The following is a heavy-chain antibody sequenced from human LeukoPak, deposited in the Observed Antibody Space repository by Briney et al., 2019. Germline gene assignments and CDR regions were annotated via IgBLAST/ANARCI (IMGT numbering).Heavy chain of an antibody. Sequence: SVKVSCKASGGTFSSYAISWVRQAPGQGLEWMGGIIPIFGTANYAQKFQGRVTITADESTSTAYMELSSLRSEDTAVYYCASDGWELSDAFDIWGQGTMVTVSS. D-gene: IGHD1-26*01. CDR3: ASDGWELSDAFDI. CDR2: IIPIFGTA. CDR1: GGTFSSYA. J-gene: IGHJ3*02. V-gene: IGHV1-69*13.